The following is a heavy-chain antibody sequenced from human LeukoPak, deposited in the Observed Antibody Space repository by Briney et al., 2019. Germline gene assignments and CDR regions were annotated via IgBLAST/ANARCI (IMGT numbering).Heavy chain of an antibody. J-gene: IGHJ4*02. CDR1: GYTFTSYD. CDR2: MNPNSGNT. V-gene: IGHV1-8*03. Sequence: GASVKVSCKASGYTFTSYDINWVQQATGQGLEWMGYMNPNSGNTGYAQKFQGRVTITTNTSTSTAYMELSSLRSDDTAVYYCAREGSDYWGQGTLVTVSS. CDR3: AREGSDY.